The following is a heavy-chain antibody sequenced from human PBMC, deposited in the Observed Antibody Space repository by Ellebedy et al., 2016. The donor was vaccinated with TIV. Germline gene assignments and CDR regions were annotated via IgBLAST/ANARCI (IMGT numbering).Heavy chain of an antibody. V-gene: IGHV4-39*01. J-gene: IGHJ4*02. D-gene: IGHD5-18*01. CDR2: IYFYTGST. CDR1: DDSITSSSYF. CDR3: ARRYGYKLDY. Sequence: MPGGSLRLSCSVSDDSITSSSYFWTWIRQPPGKGLEWVGSIYFYTGSTHYNPSLKSRATISVDTSKNQFSLNLSSATAADTAVYYCARRYGYKLDYWGRGILVTVSS.